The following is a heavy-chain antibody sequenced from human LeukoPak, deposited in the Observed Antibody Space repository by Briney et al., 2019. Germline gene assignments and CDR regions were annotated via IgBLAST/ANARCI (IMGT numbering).Heavy chain of an antibody. CDR1: GGSFSGYY. CDR3: ARPGLDGDFDY. D-gene: IGHD3/OR15-3a*01. V-gene: IGHV4-34*01. Sequence: SDTLSLTCAVYGGSFSGYYWSWIRQPPGQGPEWIGEINHSGSTNYNPSLTSRVTISVDTSKNQFSLKLSAVTAADTAVYYCARPGLDGDFDYWGQGTLVTVSS. CDR2: INHSGST. J-gene: IGHJ4*02.